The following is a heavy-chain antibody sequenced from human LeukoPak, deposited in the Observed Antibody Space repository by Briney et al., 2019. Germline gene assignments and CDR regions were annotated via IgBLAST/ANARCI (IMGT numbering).Heavy chain of an antibody. D-gene: IGHD1-1*01. V-gene: IGHV4-59*01. CDR3: AREWGTGSSDY. Sequence: SETLSLTCTVSGGSINRYYWSWIRQSPGKGLEWIAWIYYTGTTNYNPSLKSRVTISVDTSKNQFSLRLTSVTAADTAVYFCAREWGTGSSDYWGQGILVTVSP. J-gene: IGHJ4*02. CDR2: IYYTGTT. CDR1: GGSINRYY.